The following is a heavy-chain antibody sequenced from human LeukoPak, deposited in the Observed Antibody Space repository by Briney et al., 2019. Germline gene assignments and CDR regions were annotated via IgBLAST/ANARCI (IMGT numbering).Heavy chain of an antibody. CDR2: IYYSGRT. V-gene: IGHV4-39*01. CDR1: GGSISSSSYY. Sequence: SETLSLTCTVSGGSISSSSYYWGWIRQPPGKGLEWIGSIYYSGRTYYNPSLKSRVTISVDTSKNQFSLKLSSVTAADTAVYYCARHPVNYYDSSGYYYFRYYYYYMDVWGKGTTVTVSS. D-gene: IGHD3-22*01. J-gene: IGHJ6*03. CDR3: ARHPVNYYDSSGYYYFRYYYYYMDV.